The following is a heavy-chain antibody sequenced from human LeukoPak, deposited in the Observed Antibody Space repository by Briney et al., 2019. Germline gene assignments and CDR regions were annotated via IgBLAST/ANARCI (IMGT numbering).Heavy chain of an antibody. D-gene: IGHD4-23*01. CDR1: GGSFSGYY. Sequence: SETLSLTCAVYGGSFSGYYWSWIRQPPGKGLEWIGEINHSGSTNYNPSLKSRVTISVDTSKNQFSLKLHSVTAADTAVYYCASPGGGAFDVWGLGTMVTVSS. CDR2: INHSGST. V-gene: IGHV4-34*01. CDR3: ASPGGGAFDV. J-gene: IGHJ3*01.